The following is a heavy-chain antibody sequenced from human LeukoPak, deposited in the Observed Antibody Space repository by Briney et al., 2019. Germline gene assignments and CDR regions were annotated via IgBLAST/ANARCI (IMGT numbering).Heavy chain of an antibody. Sequence: PGGSLRLSCAASGFTFDNYAMHWVRQAPGKGLEWLSIISRNSGYICYADSVKGRFTISRDNAKKSLDLQMNSLRAEDTAFYYCAKVRGTYSSGYFFDYWGQGTLVTVSS. CDR1: GFTFDNYA. J-gene: IGHJ4*02. V-gene: IGHV3-9*01. CDR3: AKVRGTYSSGYFFDY. CDR2: ISRNSGYI. D-gene: IGHD6-19*01.